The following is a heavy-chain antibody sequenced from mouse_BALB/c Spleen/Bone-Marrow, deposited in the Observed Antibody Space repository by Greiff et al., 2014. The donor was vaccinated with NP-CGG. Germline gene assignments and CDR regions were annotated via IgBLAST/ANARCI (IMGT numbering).Heavy chain of an antibody. CDR1: GYRFSSFW. Sequence: QVQLKESGAEVVKSGASVKXXCXATGYRFSSFWIEWVKQRPGKGLEWIGKILPGXXXXXXXXXXXGXAXLSXXTSSNAAYMPISSLTSEDTAVYVCAREEDFYGNPFDFWGQGTTLTVSA. CDR2: ILPGXXXX. V-gene: IGHV1-9*01. J-gene: IGHJ2*01. D-gene: IGHD2-1*01. CDR3: AREEDFYGNPFDF.